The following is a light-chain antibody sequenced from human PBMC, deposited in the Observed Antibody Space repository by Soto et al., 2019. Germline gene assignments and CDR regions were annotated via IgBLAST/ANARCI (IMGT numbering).Light chain of an antibody. Sequence: DIVLTQSPLSLPVTPGEPASISCRSSQSLRPSNGNIYLDWYLQKPGPSPQLLIYLGSIRASGVPDRFSGSGSVTDFTLKITRVEAEDVGVYYCMQAIQAPRTFGIGTPVEIK. CDR2: LGS. V-gene: IGKV2-28*01. J-gene: IGKJ1*01. CDR3: MQAIQAPRT. CDR1: QSLRPSNGNIY.